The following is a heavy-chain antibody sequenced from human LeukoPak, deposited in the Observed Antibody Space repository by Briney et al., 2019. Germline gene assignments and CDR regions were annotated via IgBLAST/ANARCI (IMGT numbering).Heavy chain of an antibody. CDR1: GFTFSSFW. J-gene: IGHJ4*02. D-gene: IGHD3-9*01. CDR3: AKDSFYDILTGYFDY. CDR2: INSDGSST. Sequence: GGSLRLSCAASGFTFSSFWMHWVRQVPGKGLVWVSHINSDGSSTSSADSVKGRFTISRDNAKNTLYLQMNSLRAEDTAVYYCAKDSFYDILTGYFDYWGQGTLVTVSS. V-gene: IGHV3-74*01.